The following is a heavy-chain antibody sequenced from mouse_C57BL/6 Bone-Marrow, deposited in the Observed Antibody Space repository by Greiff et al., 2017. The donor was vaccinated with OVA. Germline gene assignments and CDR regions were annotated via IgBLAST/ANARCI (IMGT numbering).Heavy chain of an antibody. J-gene: IGHJ2*01. Sequence: EVQLQQSGAELVQPGASVKLSCPASGFNLQDYYMHWVKQRTEQGLEWIGRIDPEDGEPKYAPKFQGKATITADTSSNTAYLQLSSLTSEDTAVYYCANTYDVYFDYWGQGTTLTVSS. CDR3: ANTYDVYFDY. D-gene: IGHD5-1-1*01. CDR2: IDPEDGEP. CDR1: GFNLQDYY. V-gene: IGHV14-2*01.